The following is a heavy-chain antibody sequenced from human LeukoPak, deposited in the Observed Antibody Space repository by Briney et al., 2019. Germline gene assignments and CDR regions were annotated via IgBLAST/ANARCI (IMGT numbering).Heavy chain of an antibody. CDR2: INIDGSIT. D-gene: IGHD6-25*01. J-gene: IGHJ6*02. V-gene: IGHV3-74*01. CDR3: ARGRPYGMDV. CDR1: GFTFSGYS. Sequence: PGRSLRLSCAASGFTFSGYSMDWVRQAPGKGLVWVSRINIDGSITNYADSVKGRFTISRDNAKNTLYLQVNSLRAEDTAVYYCARGRPYGMDVWGQGTTVTVSS.